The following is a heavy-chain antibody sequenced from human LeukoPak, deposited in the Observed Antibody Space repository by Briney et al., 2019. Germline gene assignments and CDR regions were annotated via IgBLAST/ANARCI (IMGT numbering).Heavy chain of an antibody. V-gene: IGHV4-38-2*02. Sequence: SETLSLTCNVSGYSISSGYYWGWTRQPPGKALEWIGTTFHSGSPSYNPSLKSRVTISIDTSKNQFSLKLSSVTAADAAFYYCARDAGGDSDYWGQGTLVTVSS. CDR2: TFHSGSP. J-gene: IGHJ4*02. CDR1: GYSISSGYY. CDR3: ARDAGGDSDY. D-gene: IGHD3-16*01.